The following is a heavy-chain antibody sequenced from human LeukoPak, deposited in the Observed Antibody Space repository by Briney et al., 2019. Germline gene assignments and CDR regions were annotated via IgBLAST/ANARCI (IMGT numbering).Heavy chain of an antibody. J-gene: IGHJ3*02. CDR1: GGSISSYY. V-gene: IGHV4-59*01. D-gene: IGHD7-27*01. Sequence: SETLSLTCTVSGGSISSYYWSWIRQPPGKGLEWIGYIYYSGRTNYNPSLKSRVTISVDTSKNQFSLKLSSVTAADTAVYYCARDGFWGHAFDIWGQGTMVTVSS. CDR3: ARDGFWGHAFDI. CDR2: IYYSGRT.